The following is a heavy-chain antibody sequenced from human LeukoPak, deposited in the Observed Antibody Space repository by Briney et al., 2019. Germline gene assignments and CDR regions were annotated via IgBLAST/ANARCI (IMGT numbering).Heavy chain of an antibody. CDR1: GFTFSSYG. CDR2: ISYDGSNK. J-gene: IGHJ4*02. V-gene: IGHV3-30*18. CDR3: AKSQRLVDY. Sequence: GGPLRLFCAASGFTFSSYGMHWVRQAPGKGLEGVAVISYDGSNKYYADSVKGRFTISRDNSKNTLYLQMNSLRAEDTAVYYCAKSQRLVDYWGQGTLVTVSS. D-gene: IGHD6-25*01.